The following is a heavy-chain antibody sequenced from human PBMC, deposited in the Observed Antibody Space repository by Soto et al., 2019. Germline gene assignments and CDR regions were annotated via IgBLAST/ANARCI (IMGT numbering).Heavy chain of an antibody. CDR3: ARTPYTSSWSYFDP. V-gene: IGHV1-18*01. D-gene: IGHD6-13*01. J-gene: IGHJ5*02. CDR1: GYTFTSHE. CDR2: ISAYNGNT. Sequence: ASVKVSCKASGYTFTSHEITWLRQAPGQGLEWMGWISAYNGNTNYAQKLQGRVTMTTDTSTSTAYMELRSLRSDDTAVYYCARTPYTSSWSYFDPWGQGTLVTVSS.